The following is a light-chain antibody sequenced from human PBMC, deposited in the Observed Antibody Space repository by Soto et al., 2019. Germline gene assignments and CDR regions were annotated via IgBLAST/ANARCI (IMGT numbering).Light chain of an antibody. J-gene: IGLJ1*01. CDR2: EVS. Sequence: QSALTQPASVSGSPGQSITISCTGTTNDVGDYNYVSWYQHHPGKAPKLMIYEVSNRPSGVSNRFSGSKSGNTASLTISGLQAEDEADYYCCSYTSSSTYVFGSGTKLTVL. V-gene: IGLV2-14*01. CDR1: TNDVGDYNY. CDR3: CSYTSSSTYV.